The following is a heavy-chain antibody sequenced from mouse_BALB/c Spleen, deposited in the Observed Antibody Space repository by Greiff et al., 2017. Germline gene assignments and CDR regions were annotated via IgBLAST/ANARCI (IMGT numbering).Heavy chain of an antibody. D-gene: IGHD2-2*01. J-gene: IGHJ1*01. CDR1: GYTFTEYT. V-gene: IGHV1-18*01. Sequence: VHVKQSGPELVKPGASVKISCKTSGYTFTEYTMHWVKQSHGKSLEWIGGINPNNGGTSYNQKFKGKATLTVDKSSSTAYMELRSLTSEDSAVYYCARSGYDGWYFDVWGAGTTVTVSS. CDR3: ARSGYDGWYFDV. CDR2: INPNNGGT.